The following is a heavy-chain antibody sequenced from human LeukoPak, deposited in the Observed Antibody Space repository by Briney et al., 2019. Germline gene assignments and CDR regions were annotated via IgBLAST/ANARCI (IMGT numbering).Heavy chain of an antibody. V-gene: IGHV3-74*01. Sequence: GGSLRLSCAASGFTFNDYWMHWVRQAPGKGLVWVSHINNDGSITNYADCVKGRFTVSRDNAKSTVFLQMNSLRVEDTAVYYCARGPPGFRVGDYWGQGTLVTVSS. CDR3: ARGPPGFRVGDY. CDR2: INNDGSIT. D-gene: IGHD1-1*01. J-gene: IGHJ4*02. CDR1: GFTFNDYW.